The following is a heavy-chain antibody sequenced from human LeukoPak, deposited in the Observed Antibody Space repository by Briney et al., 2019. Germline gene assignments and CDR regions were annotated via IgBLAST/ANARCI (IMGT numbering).Heavy chain of an antibody. V-gene: IGHV4-59*01. CDR3: ARVQSSWYGEWVAYYYYGMDV. J-gene: IGHJ6*02. CDR1: GGSISSYY. Sequence: SETLSLTCTVSGGSISSYYWSWIRQPPGKGLEWIGYIHYSGSTNYNPSLKSRVTISVDTSKNQFSLKLSSVTAADTAVYYCARVQSSWYGEWVAYYYYGMDVWGQGTTVTVSS. D-gene: IGHD6-13*01. CDR2: IHYSGST.